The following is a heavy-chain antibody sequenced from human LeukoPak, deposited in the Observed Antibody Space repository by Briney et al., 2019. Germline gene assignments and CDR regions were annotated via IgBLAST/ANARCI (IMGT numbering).Heavy chain of an antibody. CDR3: ARDVAPLGVVAAGGWFDP. V-gene: IGHV1-69*01. D-gene: IGHD3-3*01. J-gene: IGHJ5*02. Sequence: SVKVSCKASGGTFSSYAISWVRQAPGQGLKWMGGIIPIFGTANYAQKFQGRVTITADESTSTAYMELSSLRSEDTAVYYCARDVAPLGVVAAGGWFDPWGQGTLVTVSS. CDR2: IIPIFGTA. CDR1: GGTFSSYA.